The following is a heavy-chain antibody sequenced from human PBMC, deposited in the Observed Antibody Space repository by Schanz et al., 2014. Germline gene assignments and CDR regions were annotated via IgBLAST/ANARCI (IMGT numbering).Heavy chain of an antibody. CDR1: GGSINSYY. J-gene: IGHJ5*02. Sequence: QVQLQESGPGLVKPSETLSLTCTVSGGSINSYYWSWIRQPPGKGLEWIGFVYYSGSTNYNPSLKSRVTISVDTSKNQFSLKLSSVTAADTAVYYCARLGNNWNYERAWFDPWGQGTLVTVSS. CDR2: VYYSGST. D-gene: IGHD1-7*01. CDR3: ARLGNNWNYERAWFDP. V-gene: IGHV4-59*01.